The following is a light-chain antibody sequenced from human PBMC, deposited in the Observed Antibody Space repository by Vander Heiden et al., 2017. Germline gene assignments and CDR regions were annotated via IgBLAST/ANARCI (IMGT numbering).Light chain of an antibody. CDR2: AAF. V-gene: IGKV1-39*01. CDR3: QQSYIPPYT. J-gene: IGKJ2*01. Sequence: DIQMTQSPSSLSASAGDRVTITCRASQSISSYLNWYQHKPGKAPKLLIYAAFSLQTGVPSRFRGSGSGPDFTLTISSLQPEDFATYYCQQSYIPPYTFGQGTNLEIK. CDR1: QSISSY.